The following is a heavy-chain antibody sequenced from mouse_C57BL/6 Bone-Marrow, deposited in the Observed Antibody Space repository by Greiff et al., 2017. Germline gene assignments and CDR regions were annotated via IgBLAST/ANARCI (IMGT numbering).Heavy chain of an antibody. CDR2: IWSGGST. CDR1: GFSLTSYG. D-gene: IGHD1-1*01. J-gene: IGHJ2*01. CDR3: ARKGHYYGSSFDY. Sequence: VQGVESGPGLVQPSQSLSITCTVSGFSLTSYGVHWVRQSPGKGLEWLGVIWSGGSTDYNAAFISRLSISKDNSKSQVFFKMNSLQADDTAIYYCARKGHYYGSSFDYWGQGTTLTVSS. V-gene: IGHV2-2*01.